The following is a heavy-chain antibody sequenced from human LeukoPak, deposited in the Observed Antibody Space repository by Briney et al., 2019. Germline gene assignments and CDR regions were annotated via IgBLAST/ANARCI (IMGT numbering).Heavy chain of an antibody. CDR2: IYSGGST. V-gene: IGHV3-66*01. CDR3: AKDRLRYCTGGNCYSPVDY. J-gene: IGHJ4*01. Sequence: GGSLRLSCAASEFSVGSNYMTWVRQAPGKGLEWVSLIYSGGSTYYADSVKGRFTISRDNSKNTLYLQMNSLRAEDTAVYYCAKDRLRYCTGGNCYSPVDYWGQGTLVTVSS. D-gene: IGHD2-15*01. CDR1: EFSVGSNY.